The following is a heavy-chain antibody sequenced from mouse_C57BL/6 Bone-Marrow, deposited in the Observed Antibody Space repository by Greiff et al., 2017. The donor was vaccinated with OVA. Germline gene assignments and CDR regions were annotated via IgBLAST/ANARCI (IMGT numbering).Heavy chain of an antibody. J-gene: IGHJ1*03. CDR1: GFTFSNYW. D-gene: IGHD1-1*01. CDR2: IRLKSDNYAT. Sequence: EVMLVESGGGLVQPGGSMKLSCVASGFTFSNYWMNWVRQSPEKGLEWVAQIRLKSDNYATHYAESVKGRFTISRDDSKSSVYLQMNNLRAEDTGIYYCYGSHWYFDVWGTGTTVTVSS. V-gene: IGHV6-3*01. CDR3: YGSHWYFDV.